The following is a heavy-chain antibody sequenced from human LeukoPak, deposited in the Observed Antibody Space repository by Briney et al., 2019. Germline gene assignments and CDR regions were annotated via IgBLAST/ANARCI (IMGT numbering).Heavy chain of an antibody. CDR3: ARVSTGDYYYYGMDV. V-gene: IGHV4-4*07. CDR2: IYTSGST. D-gene: IGHD1-14*01. Sequence: SETLSLTCTVSGGSISSYYWSWIRQPTGKGMEWNGRIYTSGSTNYNPSLKSRVTMSVDTSNNQFSLKLSSVTAADTAVYYCARVSTGDYYYYGMDVWGQGTTVTISS. J-gene: IGHJ6*02. CDR1: GGSISSYY.